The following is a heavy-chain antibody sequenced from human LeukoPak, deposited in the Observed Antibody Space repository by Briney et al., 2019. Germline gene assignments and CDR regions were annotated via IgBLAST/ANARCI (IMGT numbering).Heavy chain of an antibody. D-gene: IGHD1-20*01. CDR1: GGSISSGEYY. CDR3: ARAGNWNDGDAFDI. Sequence: KPSQTLSLTCTVSGGSISSGEYYWSWIRQPPGMGLEWIGYIYYSGSTYYNPSLKSRVTISVDTSKNQFSLKLSSVTAADTAVYYCARAGNWNDGDAFDIWGQGTMVTVSS. J-gene: IGHJ3*02. CDR2: IYYSGST. V-gene: IGHV4-30-4*08.